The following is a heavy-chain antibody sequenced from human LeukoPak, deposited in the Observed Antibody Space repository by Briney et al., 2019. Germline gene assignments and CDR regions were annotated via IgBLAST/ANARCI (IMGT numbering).Heavy chain of an antibody. V-gene: IGHV1-69*06. D-gene: IGHD3-10*01. Sequence: SVKVSCKASGGTFSSYAISWVRQAPGQGLEWMGGIIPIFGTANYAQKFQGRVTITADKSTSTAYMELSSLRSEDTAVYYCASAYGSGSYHFDYWGQGTLVTVSS. CDR2: IIPIFGTA. CDR1: GGTFSSYA. J-gene: IGHJ4*02. CDR3: ASAYGSGSYHFDY.